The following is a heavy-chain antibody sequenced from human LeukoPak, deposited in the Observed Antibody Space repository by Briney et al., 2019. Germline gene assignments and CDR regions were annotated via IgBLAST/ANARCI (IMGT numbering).Heavy chain of an antibody. CDR1: GYIFTRYG. CDR2: ISAYNGNT. CDR3: ARDGEGSSWYSLADFDY. V-gene: IGHV1-18*01. Sequence: GASVKVSCKASGYIFTRYGISWVRQAPGQGREWMGWISAYNGNTNNAQKLQGRVTMTTDTSTSTAYMELRSLRSDDTAVYYCARDGEGSSWYSLADFDYWGQGTLVTVSS. J-gene: IGHJ4*02. D-gene: IGHD6-13*01.